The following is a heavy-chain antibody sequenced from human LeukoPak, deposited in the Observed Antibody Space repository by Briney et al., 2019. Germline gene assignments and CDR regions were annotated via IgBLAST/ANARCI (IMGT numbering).Heavy chain of an antibody. Sequence: PSETLSLTCTVSGGPISGDYWSWIRQPPGQGLEWVAYIYYTGASNYTPSLKSRVTMSVDTSKNQFSLRLSSVTAADTAVYYCARLQGYSTAIFDYWGQGTLVTVSS. CDR3: ARLQGYSTAIFDY. V-gene: IGHV4-59*01. CDR2: IYYTGAS. CDR1: GGPISGDY. D-gene: IGHD3-22*01. J-gene: IGHJ4*02.